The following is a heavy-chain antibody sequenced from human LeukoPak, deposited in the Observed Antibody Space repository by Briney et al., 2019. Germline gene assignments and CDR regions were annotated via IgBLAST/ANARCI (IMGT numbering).Heavy chain of an antibody. D-gene: IGHD5-18*01. CDR2: IRSKANSYAT. CDR3: TRHVSYGM. J-gene: IGHJ4*02. CDR1: GFTFSGSA. Sequence: GGSLRLSCAASGFTFSGSAMHWVRQASGKGLEWVGRIRSKANSYATAYAASVKGRFTISRDDSKNTAYLQMNSLKTEDAAVYSCTRHVSYGMWGQGTLVTVSS. V-gene: IGHV3-73*01.